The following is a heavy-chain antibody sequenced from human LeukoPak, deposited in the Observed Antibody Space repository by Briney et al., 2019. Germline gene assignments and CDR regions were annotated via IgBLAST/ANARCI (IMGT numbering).Heavy chain of an antibody. D-gene: IGHD3-16*01. CDR2: IYTSGST. CDR1: GGSISSYY. J-gene: IGHJ5*02. CDR3: ARDSSLIWFDP. V-gene: IGHV4-4*07. Sequence: SETLSPTCTVSGGSISSYYWSWLRQPAGKGLEWIGRIYTSGSTNYNPSLKSRVTMSVDTSKNQSSLKLSSVTAADTAVYYCARDSSLIWFDPWGQGTLVTVSS.